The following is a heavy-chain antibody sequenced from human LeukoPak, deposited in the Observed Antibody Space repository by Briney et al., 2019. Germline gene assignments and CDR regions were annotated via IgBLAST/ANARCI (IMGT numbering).Heavy chain of an antibody. J-gene: IGHJ4*02. CDR1: GFTFSNAW. V-gene: IGHV3-23*01. CDR3: AKGDSDYYDSSGYPIDY. D-gene: IGHD3-22*01. Sequence: GGSLRLSCAASGFTFSNAWMSWVRQAPGKGLEWVSAISGSGGSTYYADSVKGRFTISRDNSKNTLYLQMNSLRAEDTAVYYCAKGDSDYYDSSGYPIDYWGQGTLVTVSS. CDR2: ISGSGGST.